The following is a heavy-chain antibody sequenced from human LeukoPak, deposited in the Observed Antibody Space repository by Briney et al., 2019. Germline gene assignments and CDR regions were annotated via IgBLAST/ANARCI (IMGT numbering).Heavy chain of an antibody. V-gene: IGHV1-2*02. D-gene: IGHD6-13*01. CDR1: GGTFSSYA. CDR2: INPNSGGT. Sequence: ASVKVSCKASGGTFSSYAISWVRQAPGQGLEWMGWINPNSGGTNYAQKFQGRVTMTRDTSFSTAYMDLIRVRSDDTAVYYCVRGFSSSFVFDYWGQGTLVTVSS. J-gene: IGHJ4*02. CDR3: VRGFSSSFVFDY.